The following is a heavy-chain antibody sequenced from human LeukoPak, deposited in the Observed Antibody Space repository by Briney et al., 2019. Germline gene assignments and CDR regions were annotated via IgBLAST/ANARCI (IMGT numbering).Heavy chain of an antibody. J-gene: IGHJ4*02. Sequence: PSETLSLTCTVSGGSISSGGYFWSWIRQPAGKGLEWIGRIYASGSTNYNPSLKSRVTISVDTSKNHFSLKLSSVTAADTAVYYCARLGKAFDYWGQGTLVTVSS. V-gene: IGHV4-61*02. CDR3: ARLGKAFDY. D-gene: IGHD7-27*01. CDR1: GGSISSGGYF. CDR2: IYASGST.